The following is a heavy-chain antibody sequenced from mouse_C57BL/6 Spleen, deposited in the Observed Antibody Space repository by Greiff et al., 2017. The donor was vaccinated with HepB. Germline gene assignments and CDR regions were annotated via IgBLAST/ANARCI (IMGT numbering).Heavy chain of an antibody. J-gene: IGHJ4*01. CDR3: ARSYSNYGYAMDY. D-gene: IGHD2-5*01. Sequence: QVHVKQSGAELVKPGASVKMSCKASGYTFTTYPIEWMKQNHGKSLEWIGNFHPYNDDTKYNEKFKGKATLTVEKSSSTVYLELSRLTSDDSAVYYCARSYSNYGYAMDYWGQGTSVTVSS. V-gene: IGHV1-47*01. CDR1: GYTFTTYP. CDR2: FHPYNDDT.